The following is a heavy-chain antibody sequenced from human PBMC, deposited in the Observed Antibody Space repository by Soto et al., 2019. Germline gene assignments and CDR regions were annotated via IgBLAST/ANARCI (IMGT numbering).Heavy chain of an antibody. CDR2: ISAYNGNT. CDR1: GYTFTSYG. CDR3: ARDGRQWLVHGSFDY. J-gene: IGHJ4*02. D-gene: IGHD6-19*01. Sequence: QVQLVQSGAEVKKPGASVKVSCKASGYTFTSYGISWVRQAPGQGLEWMGWISAYNGNTNYAQKLQGRVTMTTDTSTSTAYRERRSLRSDDTAVYYCARDGRQWLVHGSFDYWGQGTLVTVSS. V-gene: IGHV1-18*04.